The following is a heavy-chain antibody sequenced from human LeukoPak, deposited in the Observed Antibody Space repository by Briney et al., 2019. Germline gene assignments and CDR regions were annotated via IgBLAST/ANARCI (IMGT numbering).Heavy chain of an antibody. Sequence: GGSLRLSCAASGFTFSSYAMNWVRQAPGKGLEWVSSISSSSSYIYYADSVKGRFTISRDNAKNSLYLQMNSLRAEDTAVYYCARDHPYGSGSYDFEYWGQGTLVTVSS. CDR3: ARDHPYGSGSYDFEY. CDR2: ISSSSSYI. D-gene: IGHD3-10*01. J-gene: IGHJ4*02. CDR1: GFTFSSYA. V-gene: IGHV3-21*01.